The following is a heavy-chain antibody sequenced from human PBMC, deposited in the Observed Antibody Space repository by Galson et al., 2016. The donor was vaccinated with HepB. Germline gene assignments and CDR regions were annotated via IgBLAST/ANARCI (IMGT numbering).Heavy chain of an antibody. V-gene: IGHV3-7*03. CDR1: GFTFSDYF. CDR3: ASWWQTPASYFDY. Sequence: SLRLSCAVSGFTFSDYFMNWVRQAPGKGPEWVANIKHDGSEKYYVDSAKGRFTISRDNAKNSLYLQMNSLRAEDTAVYYCASWWQTPASYFDYWGQGTLVTVSS. D-gene: IGHD2-8*02. CDR2: IKHDGSEK. J-gene: IGHJ4*02.